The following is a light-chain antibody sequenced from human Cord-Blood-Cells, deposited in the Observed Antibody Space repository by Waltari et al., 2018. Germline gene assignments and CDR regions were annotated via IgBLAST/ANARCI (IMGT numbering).Light chain of an antibody. CDR3: QQSYSTPT. J-gene: IGKJ1*01. CDR2: AAS. Sequence: DIQMTQSPSSLSASVGDRVTITCRASQSISSYLNWYQQKPGKAPKLLSYAASSLQSGVPSRFSGSGSGTEFTLTISSLQPEDFATYYCQQSYSTPTFGQGTKVEIK. CDR1: QSISSY. V-gene: IGKV1-39*01.